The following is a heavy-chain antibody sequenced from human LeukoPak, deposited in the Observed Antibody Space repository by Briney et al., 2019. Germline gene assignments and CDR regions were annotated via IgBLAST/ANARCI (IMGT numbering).Heavy chain of an antibody. D-gene: IGHD5-24*01. CDR1: GFTFSNDW. CDR2: INTDGSIT. V-gene: IGHV3-74*01. Sequence: PGGSLTLSCAASGFTFSNDWMRWVRHGPGKGLVWVSNINTDGSITNYADSVKGRFSISRDNAKNTLYLQMNSLRAEDTAVYYCGRDNNYKVDVWGKGTTVTVSS. J-gene: IGHJ6*04. CDR3: GRDNNYKVDV.